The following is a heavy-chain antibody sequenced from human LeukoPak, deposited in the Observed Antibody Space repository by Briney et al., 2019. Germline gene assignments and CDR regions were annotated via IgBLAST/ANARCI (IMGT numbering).Heavy chain of an antibody. V-gene: IGHV4-30-2*01. Sequence: SETLSLTCTVSGGSISSGGYYWSWIRQPPGKGLGWIGYIYHSGSTYYNPSLKSRVTISVDRSKNQFSLKLSSVTAADTAVYYCARDPSDTAYFDYWGQGTLVTVSS. J-gene: IGHJ4*02. D-gene: IGHD5-18*01. CDR3: ARDPSDTAYFDY. CDR1: GGSISSGGYY. CDR2: IYHSGST.